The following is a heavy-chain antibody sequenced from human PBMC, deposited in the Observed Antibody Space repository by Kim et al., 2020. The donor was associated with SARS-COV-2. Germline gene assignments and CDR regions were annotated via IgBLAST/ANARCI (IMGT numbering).Heavy chain of an antibody. Sequence: SVKVSCKASGGTFSNYAVNWVRQAPGQGLEWMGRILPMVDIPNYARNFQGRLTTTADKSTITAYIELTGLTSADPAVYYCARGGQVGFD. CDR2: ILPMVDIP. D-gene: IGHD2-2*01. J-gene: IGHJ3*01. V-gene: IGHV1-69*04. CDR1: GGTFSNYA. CDR3: ARGGQVGFD.